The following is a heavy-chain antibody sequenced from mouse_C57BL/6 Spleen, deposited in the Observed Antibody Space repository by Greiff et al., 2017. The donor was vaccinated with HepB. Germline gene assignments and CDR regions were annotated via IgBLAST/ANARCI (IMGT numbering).Heavy chain of an antibody. V-gene: IGHV1-82*01. Sequence: QVQLQQSGPELVKPGASVKISCKASGYAFSSSWMNWVKQRPGKGLEWIGRIYPGDGDTNYNGKVKGKATLTADKSSSTAYMQLSSLTSEDSAVYFCARDHYYGTPYYGMDYWGQGTSVTVSS. CDR3: ARDHYYGTPYYGMDY. CDR1: GYAFSSSW. J-gene: IGHJ4*01. CDR2: IYPGDGDT. D-gene: IGHD1-1*01.